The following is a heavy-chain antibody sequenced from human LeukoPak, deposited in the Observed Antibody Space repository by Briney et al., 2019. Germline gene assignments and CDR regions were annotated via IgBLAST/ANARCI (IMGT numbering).Heavy chain of an antibody. J-gene: IGHJ6*03. D-gene: IGHD3-3*01. CDR3: ARGLLPGSGYMDV. V-gene: IGHV4-39*07. CDR2: IYYSGST. Sequence: SETLSLTCTVSGGSISSSSYYWGWIRQPPGKGLEWIGSIYYSGSTYYNPSLKSRVTISVDTSKNQFSLKLSSVTAADTAVYYCARGLLPGSGYMDVWGKGTTVTVSS. CDR1: GGSISSSSYY.